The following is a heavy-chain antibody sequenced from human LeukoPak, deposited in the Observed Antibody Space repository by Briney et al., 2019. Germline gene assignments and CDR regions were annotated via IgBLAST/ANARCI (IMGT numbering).Heavy chain of an antibody. CDR2: ISWNSGSI. CDR1: GFTFDDYA. D-gene: IGHD1-26*01. Sequence: GGSLRLSCAATGFTFDDYAMHWVRQAPGKGLEWVSGISWNSGSIAYADSVKGRFTISRDNAKNTLYLQMNSLRAEDTAVYYCARDEVGVGATHDYWGQGTLVTVSS. V-gene: IGHV3-9*01. J-gene: IGHJ4*02. CDR3: ARDEVGVGATHDY.